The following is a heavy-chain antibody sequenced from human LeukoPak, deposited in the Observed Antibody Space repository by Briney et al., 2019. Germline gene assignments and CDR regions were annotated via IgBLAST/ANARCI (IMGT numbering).Heavy chain of an antibody. V-gene: IGHV3-64*01. J-gene: IGHJ3*02. CDR3: ARGEIPGAFDI. CDR1: GFTFSSYA. CDR2: ISSNGGST. D-gene: IGHD5-24*01. Sequence: GGSLRLSCAASGFTFSSYAMHWVRQAPGKGLEYVSAISSNGGSTYYANCVKGRFTISRDNSKNTLYLQMGSLRAEDMAVYYCARGEIPGAFDIWGQGTMVTVSS.